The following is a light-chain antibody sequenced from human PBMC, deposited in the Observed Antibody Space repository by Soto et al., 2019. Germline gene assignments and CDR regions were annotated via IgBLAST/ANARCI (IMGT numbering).Light chain of an antibody. J-gene: IGLJ2*01. V-gene: IGLV2-8*01. CDR2: DVT. CDR1: SSDVGGYNF. CDR3: SSYAGSSVPVA. Sequence: QSALTQPPSASGSPGQSVTISCTGASSDVGGYNFVSWYQQHPGKAPKLMIYDVTKRPSGVPDRFSGSKSGNTASLTVSGLQADDEADYYCSSYAGSSVPVAFGGGIKLTVL.